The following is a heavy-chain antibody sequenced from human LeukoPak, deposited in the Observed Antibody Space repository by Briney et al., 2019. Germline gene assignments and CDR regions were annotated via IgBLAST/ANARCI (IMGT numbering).Heavy chain of an antibody. J-gene: IGHJ6*03. CDR2: ISYSGST. CDR3: ARDPAIKPADSYYYFYFMDV. Sequence: PSETLFLTCTVSGDSISGSRYHWGWIRQPPGKGLEWIGSISYSGSTYYNPSLKSRVTISVDTSRSQISLKLTSITAADTAVYYCARDPAIKPADSYYYFYFMDVWGKGTTVSVS. D-gene: IGHD2-2*01. V-gene: IGHV4-39*07. CDR1: GDSISGSRYH.